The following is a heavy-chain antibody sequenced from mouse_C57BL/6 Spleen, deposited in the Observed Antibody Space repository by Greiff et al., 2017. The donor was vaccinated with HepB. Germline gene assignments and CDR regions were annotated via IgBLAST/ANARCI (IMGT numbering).Heavy chain of an antibody. Sequence: VQLQQPGAELVKPGASVKMSCKASGYTFTSYWITWVKQRPGQGLERIGDIYPGSGSTNYNEKFKSKATLTVDTSSSTAYMQLSSLTSEDSAVYYCARRGSLVNPYWYFDVWGTGTTVTVSS. J-gene: IGHJ1*03. V-gene: IGHV1-55*01. CDR2: IYPGSGST. CDR3: ARRGSLVNPYWYFDV. CDR1: GYTFTSYW. D-gene: IGHD2-10*02.